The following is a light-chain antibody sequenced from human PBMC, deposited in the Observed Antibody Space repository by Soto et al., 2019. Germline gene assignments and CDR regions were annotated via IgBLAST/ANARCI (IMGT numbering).Light chain of an antibody. CDR2: AAS. CDR1: ESVSSNY. CDR3: QQYGSAPWT. J-gene: IGKJ1*01. V-gene: IGKV3-20*01. Sequence: EIVLTQSPGTLSSSPGERATLSCRASESVSSNYLAWYQQRPGQAPRLLIYAASNRARGIPDRFGGSGSGPDFALTVSRLESEYFAVYYCQQYGSAPWTFGPGTKV.